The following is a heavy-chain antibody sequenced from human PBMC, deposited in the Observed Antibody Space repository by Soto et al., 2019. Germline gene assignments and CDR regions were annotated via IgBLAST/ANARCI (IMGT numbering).Heavy chain of an antibody. CDR3: ARDPHEFWTSYWFDP. Sequence: ASVKVSCKTSGYTFSNYGITWVRQAPVQPLEWLGWISLYDDGTNYAEKFQGRVTMTTDTSTSTAYMEMRSLRSDDTDIYYCARDPHEFWTSYWFDPWGQGTPVTVSS. CDR2: ISLYDDGT. V-gene: IGHV1-18*01. CDR1: GYTFSNYG. D-gene: IGHD3-3*01. J-gene: IGHJ5*02.